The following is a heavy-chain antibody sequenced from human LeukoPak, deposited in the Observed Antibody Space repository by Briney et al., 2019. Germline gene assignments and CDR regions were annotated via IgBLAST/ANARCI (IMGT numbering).Heavy chain of an antibody. D-gene: IGHD4-17*01. Sequence: ASVKVSCKASGYTFTSYGISWVRQAPGQGLEWMGWISAYNGNTNYAQKLQGRVTITRDTSASTAYMELSSLRSEDTAVYYCARGVFIMTTVTTEDFDYWGQGTLVTVSS. V-gene: IGHV1-18*01. CDR3: ARGVFIMTTVTTEDFDY. J-gene: IGHJ4*02. CDR1: GYTFTSYG. CDR2: ISAYNGNT.